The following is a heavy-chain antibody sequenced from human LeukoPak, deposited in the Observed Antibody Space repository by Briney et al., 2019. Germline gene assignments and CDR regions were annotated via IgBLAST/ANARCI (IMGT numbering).Heavy chain of an antibody. Sequence: GGSLRLSCAASGFTFSSNTMNWVRQAPGKGLEWVSSITSSSSYIYCADSVKGRFTISRDNAKNSLYLQMNSLRAEDTAVYYCARLYCSGGSCHYFDYWGQGTLVTVSS. D-gene: IGHD2-15*01. J-gene: IGHJ4*02. CDR3: ARLYCSGGSCHYFDY. CDR2: ITSSSSYI. CDR1: GFTFSSNT. V-gene: IGHV3-21*01.